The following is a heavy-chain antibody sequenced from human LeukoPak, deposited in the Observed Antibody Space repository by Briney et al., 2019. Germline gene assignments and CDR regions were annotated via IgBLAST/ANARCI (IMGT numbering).Heavy chain of an antibody. J-gene: IGHJ4*02. CDR1: GASISSHY. D-gene: IGHD4-17*01. Sequence: PSETLSLTCIVSGASISSHYWSWMRQPPGKGLEWIGYIYHSGSTKYNPSLKSRVAISVDTPKNQFSLKLRSMTAADTAIYYCYVESEYGDYDYWGQGTLVAVSS. V-gene: IGHV4-59*11. CDR3: YVESEYGDYDY. CDR2: IYHSGST.